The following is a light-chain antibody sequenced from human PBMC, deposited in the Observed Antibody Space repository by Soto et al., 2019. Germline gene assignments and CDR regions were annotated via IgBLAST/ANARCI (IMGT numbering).Light chain of an antibody. J-gene: IGLJ1*01. CDR1: SSDVGGYIL. V-gene: IGLV2-14*02. CDR2: EGR. CDR3: CSYTSSSALYV. Sequence: QSALTQPASVSGSPGQSITISCTGTSSDVGGYILVSWYQLHPDKAPKLMIYEGRKRPSGVSNRFSGSKSGNTASLTISGLQPEDEAHYYCCSYTSSSALYVFGTGTKLTVL.